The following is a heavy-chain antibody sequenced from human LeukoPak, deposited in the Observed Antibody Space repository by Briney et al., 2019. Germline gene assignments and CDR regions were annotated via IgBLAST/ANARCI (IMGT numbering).Heavy chain of an antibody. CDR3: ARLKRCGSYY. Sequence: SETLSLTCTVSGGSISSSSYYWGWSRQPPGEGVEWIESITYSGSTYYNPSLKTRVTISVDTSKNQFSLKLSSVTAADTAVYYCARLKRCGSYYWGQGTLGTLSS. J-gene: IGHJ4*02. CDR1: GGSISSSSYY. D-gene: IGHD1-26*01. CDR2: ITYSGST. V-gene: IGHV4-39*01.